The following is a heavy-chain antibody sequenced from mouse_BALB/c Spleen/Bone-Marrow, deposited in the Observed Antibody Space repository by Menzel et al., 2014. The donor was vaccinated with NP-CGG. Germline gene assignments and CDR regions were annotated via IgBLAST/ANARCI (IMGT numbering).Heavy chain of an antibody. Sequence: EVQLVESGGGLVQPGGSRKLSCAASGFTFSSFGMHWVRQAPEKGLEWVAYISGGSSTIYYAGTVKGRFTISRDNPKNTLFLQMTSLRSEDTAMYYCARGVYGYVKYAMDYWGQGTPVAVSS. CDR3: ARGVYGYVKYAMDY. CDR2: ISGGSSTI. J-gene: IGHJ4*01. V-gene: IGHV5-17*02. CDR1: GFTFSSFG. D-gene: IGHD1-2*01.